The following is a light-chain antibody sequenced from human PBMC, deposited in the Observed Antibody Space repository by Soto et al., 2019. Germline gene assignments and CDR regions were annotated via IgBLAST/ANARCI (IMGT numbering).Light chain of an antibody. V-gene: IGKV3-15*01. Sequence: EVVMTQSPATLSVSPGERATLSCRASQSVSINLAWYQQKPGQAPRLLILGASTRATGIPARFSGSGSGTEFSLTISSLQSEDFAVYCCHQYNNWPPWTFGQGTKVEIK. J-gene: IGKJ1*01. CDR2: GAS. CDR3: HQYNNWPPWT. CDR1: QSVSIN.